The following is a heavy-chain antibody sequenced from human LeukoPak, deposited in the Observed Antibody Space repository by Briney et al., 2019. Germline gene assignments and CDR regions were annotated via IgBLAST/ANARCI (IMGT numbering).Heavy chain of an antibody. D-gene: IGHD2-2*01. CDR3: AKGTCSGTSCYVMYFQH. V-gene: IGHV3-23*01. CDR2: ISGGGGST. J-gene: IGHJ1*01. CDR1: GFSFSSYA. Sequence: PGGSLRLSCAASGFSFSSYAMSWVRQAPGKGLEWVSAISGGGGSTHSADSVKGRFIISRDNSKNTLYLQMNSLRAEDTAVYYCAKGTCSGTSCYVMYFQHWGQGTLVTVS.